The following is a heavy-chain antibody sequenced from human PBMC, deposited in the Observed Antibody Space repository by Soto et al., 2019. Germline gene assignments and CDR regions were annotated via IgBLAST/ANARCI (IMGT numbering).Heavy chain of an antibody. V-gene: IGHV1-69*06. D-gene: IGHD3-10*01. Sequence: QVQLVQSGAEVKKPGSSVRVSCKASGGTFTDFAFSWVRQAPGQGFEWLGGIIPSYGTTNYAQKYQGDVTITADISTSTGYVELTSLTSEDTAVYYCAREEVAACRGQSCYAYNSGRGHFYFYGMDFWGQGTSVTVS. CDR3: AREEVAACRGQSCYAYNSGRGHFYFYGMDF. CDR1: GGTFTDFA. J-gene: IGHJ6*02. CDR2: IIPSYGTT.